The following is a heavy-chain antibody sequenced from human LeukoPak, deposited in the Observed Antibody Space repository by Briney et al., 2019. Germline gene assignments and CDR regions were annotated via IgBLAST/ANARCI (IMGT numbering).Heavy chain of an antibody. J-gene: IGHJ4*02. CDR1: GGSISSYY. CDR3: ARVAATTAVDY. V-gene: IGHV4-59*01. CDR2: IYYSGST. Sequence: SETLSLTCTASGGSISSYYWSWIRQPPGKGLEWIGYIYYSGSTNYNPSLKSRVTISVDTSKNQFSLKLSSVTAADTAVYYCARVAATTAVDYWGQGTLVTVSS. D-gene: IGHD6-25*01.